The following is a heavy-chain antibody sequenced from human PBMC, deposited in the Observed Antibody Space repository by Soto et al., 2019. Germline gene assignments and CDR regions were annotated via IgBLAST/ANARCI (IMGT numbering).Heavy chain of an antibody. D-gene: IGHD4-4*01. CDR1: GFIFSKSG. V-gene: IGHV3-23*01. CDR3: GGRTVSSSCTVDV. Sequence: XATLRLSCAASGFIFSKSGMTGGRQAQAKGLEWLSGISGTAGRTFYADSAKGRFTISRDTSKNTVYLQMNSLRAEDTAIYYCGGRTVSSSCTVDVWGRGTMVTVPS. J-gene: IGHJ3*01. CDR2: ISGTAGRT.